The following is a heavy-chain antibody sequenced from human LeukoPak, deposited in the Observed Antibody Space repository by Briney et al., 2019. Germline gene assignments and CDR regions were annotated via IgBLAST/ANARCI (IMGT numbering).Heavy chain of an antibody. CDR3: ARQRVNSNYGISFDY. CDR1: GGSFSGYY. Sequence: SETLSLTCAVYGGSFSGYYWSWIRQPPGKGLEWIGEINHSGSTNCNPSLKSRVTISLDTSKNQFSLKLSSVTAADTAVYYCARQRVNSNYGISFDYWGQGTLVTVSS. D-gene: IGHD4-11*01. J-gene: IGHJ4*02. CDR2: INHSGST. V-gene: IGHV4-34*01.